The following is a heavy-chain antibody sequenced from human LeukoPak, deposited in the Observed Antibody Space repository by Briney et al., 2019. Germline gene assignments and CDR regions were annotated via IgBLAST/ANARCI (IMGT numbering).Heavy chain of an antibody. D-gene: IGHD1-26*01. CDR2: IYSGGST. J-gene: IGHJ4*02. V-gene: IGHV3-66*01. CDR3: ARSGGIVGAPALDY. Sequence: GGSLRLSCAATGFTFSSYEMNWVRQAPGKGLEWVSVIYSGGSTYYADSVKGRFTISRDNSKNTLYLQMNSLRAEDTAVYYCARSGGIVGAPALDYWRQGTLVTVSS. CDR1: GFTFSSYE.